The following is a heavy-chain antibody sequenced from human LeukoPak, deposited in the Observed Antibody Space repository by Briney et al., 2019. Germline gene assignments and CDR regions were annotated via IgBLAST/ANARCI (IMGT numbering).Heavy chain of an antibody. V-gene: IGHV3-15*01. Sequence: GGSLRLSCAASGFTFSNAWMSWVRQAPGKGLEWVGRIKSKTDGGTTDYAAPVKGRFTISRDDSKHTLYLQMNSLRAEDTAVYYCARDLRVGYSSAFDIWGQGTMVTVSS. J-gene: IGHJ3*02. CDR2: IKSKTDGGTT. D-gene: IGHD6-13*01. CDR3: ARDLRVGYSSAFDI. CDR1: GFTFSNAW.